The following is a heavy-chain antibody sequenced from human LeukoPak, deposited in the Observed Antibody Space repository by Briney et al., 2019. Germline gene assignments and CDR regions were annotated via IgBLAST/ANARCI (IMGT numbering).Heavy chain of an antibody. V-gene: IGHV4-59*01. J-gene: IGHJ4*02. CDR1: GGSISSYY. Sequence: SETLSLTCTVSGGSISSYYWSWIRQPPGKGREGIGYIYYSGSTNYNPSLKSRVTISVDTSKNQFSLKLSSVTAADTAVYYCARSTCSGGSCSIDYWGQGTLVTVSS. CDR3: ARSTCSGGSCSIDY. CDR2: IYYSGST. D-gene: IGHD2-15*01.